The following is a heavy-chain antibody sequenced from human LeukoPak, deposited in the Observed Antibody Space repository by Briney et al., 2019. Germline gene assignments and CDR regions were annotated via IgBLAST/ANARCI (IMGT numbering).Heavy chain of an antibody. J-gene: IGHJ5*02. CDR2: IYYSGST. V-gene: IGHV4-59*01. D-gene: IGHD3-3*01. CDR1: GGSISSYY. Sequence: SETLSLTCTGSGGSISSYYWSWIRQPPGKGLEWIGYIYYSGSTNYNPSLKSRVTISVEPTKKHFCLKQSPVTAADTAVYYCAREPGGDFWSGYYKGNWFDPWGQGTLVTVSS. CDR3: AREPGGDFWSGYYKGNWFDP.